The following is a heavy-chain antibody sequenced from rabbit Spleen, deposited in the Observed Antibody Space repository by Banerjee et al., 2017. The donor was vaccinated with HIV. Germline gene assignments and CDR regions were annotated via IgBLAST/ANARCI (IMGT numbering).Heavy chain of an antibody. D-gene: IGHD2-1*01. CDR2: IYVVSSVDT. CDR3: ARERYDDYGEWDF. CDR1: GVSFSGSSY. V-gene: IGHV1S40*01. Sequence: QSLEESGGDLAKPGASLTLTCIASGVSFSGSSYMCWVRQAPGKGLEWIGCIYVVSSVDTWHASWVNGRFTIPKTSSTVDLKMTSLTAADTATYFCARERYDDYGEWDFWGPGTLVTVS. J-gene: IGHJ4*01.